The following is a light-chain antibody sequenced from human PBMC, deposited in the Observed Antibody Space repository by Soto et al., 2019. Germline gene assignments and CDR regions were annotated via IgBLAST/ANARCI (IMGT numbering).Light chain of an antibody. V-gene: IGKV3-20*01. CDR1: QSVSSTY. Sequence: EIVLTQSPGTLSLSPGERATLSCRASQSVSSTYLAWYQHKPGQAPRLLIYGASSRETGIPDTFSGSGSGTDFTLTISRLEPEDCAVYYCEQDDSSPYTFGQGTKLEIK. CDR3: EQDDSSPYT. J-gene: IGKJ2*01. CDR2: GAS.